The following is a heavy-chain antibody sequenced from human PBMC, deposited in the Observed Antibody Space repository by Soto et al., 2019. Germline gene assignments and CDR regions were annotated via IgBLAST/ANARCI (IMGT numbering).Heavy chain of an antibody. V-gene: IGHV3-23*01. D-gene: IGHD4-17*01. Sequence: EVQLLESGGGLVQPGGSLRLSCEASGFTFSSYAMSWVRQAPGKGLEWVSAISRSGGATYYADSVKARFTISRDNSKNTLYLQMNSRGAEDTALYYCANYGTSGYFDYWGQGTLVTVSS. CDR2: ISRSGGAT. CDR3: ANYGTSGYFDY. CDR1: GFTFSSYA. J-gene: IGHJ4*02.